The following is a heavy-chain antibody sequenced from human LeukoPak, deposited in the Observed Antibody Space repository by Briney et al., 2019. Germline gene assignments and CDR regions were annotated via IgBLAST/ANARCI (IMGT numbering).Heavy chain of an antibody. D-gene: IGHD5-18*01. CDR2: IYYSGST. V-gene: IGHV4-59*01. CDR1: GSLICSYY. CDR3: ARGYPLFDY. J-gene: IGHJ4*02. Sequence: SDTRTWSCTGGGSLICSYYWRWLRQPPGKALEWIGYIYYSGSTNYNPSLKSRVTISVDTSKNQFSLKLSSVTAADTAVYYCARGYPLFDYWGQGTLVTVSS.